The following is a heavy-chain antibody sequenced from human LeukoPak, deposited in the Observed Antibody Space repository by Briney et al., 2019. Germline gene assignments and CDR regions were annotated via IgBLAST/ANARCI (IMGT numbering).Heavy chain of an antibody. CDR1: GYTFTSYG. J-gene: IGHJ5*02. V-gene: IGHV1-69*06. Sequence: GASVKVSCKASGYTFTSYGISWVRQAPGQGLEWMGGIIPIFGTANYAQKFQGRVTVTADKSTSTAYMELSSLRSEDTAVYYCVHRKAAAAGLSWFDPWGQGTLVTVSS. CDR2: IIPIFGTA. D-gene: IGHD6-13*01. CDR3: VHRKAAAAGLSWFDP.